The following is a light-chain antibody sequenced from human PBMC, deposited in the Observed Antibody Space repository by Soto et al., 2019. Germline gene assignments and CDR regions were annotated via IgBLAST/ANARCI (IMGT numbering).Light chain of an antibody. CDR1: QSVSSSY. Sequence: EIVLTQSPGTLSLSPGDSAILSCRGSQSVSSSYLAWYRQKTGQAPSLLIYGESSRATGIPDRFSGSGSGTDLTLTISRLEPEDFAVCYCQQYGSSPRTCGQGTKVDIK. V-gene: IGKV3-20*01. J-gene: IGKJ1*01. CDR3: QQYGSSPRT. CDR2: GES.